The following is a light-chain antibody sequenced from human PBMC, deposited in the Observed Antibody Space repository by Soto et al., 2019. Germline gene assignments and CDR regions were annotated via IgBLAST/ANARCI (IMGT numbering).Light chain of an antibody. J-gene: IGKJ4*01. CDR3: QQSSSTPQT. V-gene: IGKV1-39*01. CDR2: VAS. Sequence: DIQMTQSPSSLSASVGDRVTITCRASQSIDIYLSWYQQKPGKAPKLLINVASTLQSGVPSRFSGSGSGTDFTLVISSLQPEDFATYYCQQSSSTPQTFGGGTRVEIK. CDR1: QSIDIY.